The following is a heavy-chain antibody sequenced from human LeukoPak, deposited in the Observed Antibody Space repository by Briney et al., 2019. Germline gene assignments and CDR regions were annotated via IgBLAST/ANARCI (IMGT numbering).Heavy chain of an antibody. CDR3: ARAPLRQQPFDY. D-gene: IGHD6-13*01. Sequence: SETLSLTCTVSGGSISSSSYYWSWIRQPPGKGLEWIGEINHSGSTNYNPSLKSRVTISVDTSKNQFSLKLSSVTAADTAVYYCARAPLRQQPFDYWGQGTLVTVSS. V-gene: IGHV4-39*07. J-gene: IGHJ4*02. CDR1: GGSISSSSYY. CDR2: INHSGST.